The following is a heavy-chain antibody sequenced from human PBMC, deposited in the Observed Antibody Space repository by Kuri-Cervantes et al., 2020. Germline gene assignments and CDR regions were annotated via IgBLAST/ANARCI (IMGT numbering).Heavy chain of an antibody. CDR1: GFTFSSYG. CDR3: ARGRQWLIDY. CDR2: ISSSGITT. V-gene: IGHV3-48*03. Sequence: GESLKISCAASGFTFSSYGINWVRQAPGKGLEWVSYISSSGITTHYADSVKGRFSISRDNAKNSLYLQMNSLRAEDTAVYYCARGRQWLIDYWGQGTLVTVSS. D-gene: IGHD6-19*01. J-gene: IGHJ4*02.